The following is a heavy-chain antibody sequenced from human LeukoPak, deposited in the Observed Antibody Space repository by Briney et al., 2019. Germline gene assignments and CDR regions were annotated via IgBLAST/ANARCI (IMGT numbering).Heavy chain of an antibody. CDR3: AKDRAYYGAWSYYFDY. Sequence: ETLSLTCTVSGGSISSYYWSWVRQAPGKGLEWVSAISGSGGSTYYADSVKGRFTISRDNSKNTLYLQMNSLRVEDTAVYYCAKDRAYYGAWSYYFDYWGQGTLVTVSS. V-gene: IGHV3-23*01. J-gene: IGHJ4*02. CDR1: GGSISSYY. D-gene: IGHD4-17*01. CDR2: ISGSGGST.